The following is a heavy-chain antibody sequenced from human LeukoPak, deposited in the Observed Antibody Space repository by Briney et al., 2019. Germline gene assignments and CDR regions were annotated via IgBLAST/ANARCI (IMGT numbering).Heavy chain of an antibody. V-gene: IGHV4-59*01. D-gene: IGHD3-22*01. Sequence: SETLSLTCTVSGGSISSYYWSWIRQPPGKGLEWIGYIYYSGSTNYNPSLKSRVTISVDTSKNQFSLKLSSVTAADTAVYYCARETSSGYYEKGAFDIWGQGTMVTVSS. CDR2: IYYSGST. CDR1: GGSISSYY. J-gene: IGHJ3*02. CDR3: ARETSSGYYEKGAFDI.